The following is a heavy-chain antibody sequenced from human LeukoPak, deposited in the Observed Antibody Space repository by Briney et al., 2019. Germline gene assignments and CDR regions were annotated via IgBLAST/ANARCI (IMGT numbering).Heavy chain of an antibody. CDR1: GYTFTSYG. CDR3: ARDMIGDTPDYYYYYMDV. V-gene: IGHV1-18*01. Sequence: GASVKVSCKASGYTFTSYGISWVRQAPGQGLEWMGWISAYNGNTNYAQKLQGRVTMTTDTSTSTAYMELRSLRSDDTAVYYCARDMIGDTPDYYYYYMDVWGKGTTVTVSS. J-gene: IGHJ6*03. CDR2: ISAYNGNT. D-gene: IGHD3-22*01.